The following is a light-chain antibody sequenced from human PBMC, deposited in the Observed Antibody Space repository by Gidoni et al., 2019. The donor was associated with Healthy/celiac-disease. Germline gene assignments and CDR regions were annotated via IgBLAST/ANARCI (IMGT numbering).Light chain of an antibody. CDR2: EGS. J-gene: IGLJ3*02. CDR3: CSYAGSSTLWV. V-gene: IGLV2-23*01. CDR1: SSDVGSYNL. Sequence: QSALTQPASESGSPGQSITISCTGTSSDVGSYNLVPWYQQHPGKAPKLMIYEGSKRPSGVSNRFSGSKSGNTASLTISGLQAEDEADYYCCSYAGSSTLWVFGGGTKLTVL.